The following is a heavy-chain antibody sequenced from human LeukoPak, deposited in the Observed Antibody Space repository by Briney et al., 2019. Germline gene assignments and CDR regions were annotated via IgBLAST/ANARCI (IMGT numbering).Heavy chain of an antibody. J-gene: IGHJ3*02. CDR3: ARDYYDSSGYPDLRGDAFDI. CDR1: GGSISIYY. D-gene: IGHD3-22*01. Sequence: SETLSLTCTVSGGSISIYYWSWIRQPAGKGLEWIGRIYTSGSTNYNPSLKSRVTMSVDTSKNQFSLKLSSVTAADTAVYYCARDYYDSSGYPDLRGDAFDIWGQGTMVTVSS. V-gene: IGHV4-4*07. CDR2: IYTSGST.